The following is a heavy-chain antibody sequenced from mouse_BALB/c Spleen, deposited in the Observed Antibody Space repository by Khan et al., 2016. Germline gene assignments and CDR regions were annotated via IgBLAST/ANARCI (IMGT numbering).Heavy chain of an antibody. V-gene: IGHV9-2-1*01. Sequence: QIQLVQSGPELKKPGETVKISCKASGYTFTDYSMHWVKQAPGKGFKWIGWINTETGEPTYADDFKGRFAFSLETSASTAYLQINNLKNEDTATYFCARGGYWYFDVWGAEATVTISS. CDR2: INTETGEP. CDR3: ARGGYWYFDV. CDR1: GYTFTDYS. J-gene: IGHJ1*01.